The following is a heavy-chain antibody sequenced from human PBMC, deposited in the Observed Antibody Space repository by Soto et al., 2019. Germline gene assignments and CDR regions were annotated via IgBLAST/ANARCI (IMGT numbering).Heavy chain of an antibody. CDR1: GGSISSGGYY. J-gene: IGHJ4*02. CDR2: IYYSGST. V-gene: IGHV4-31*03. CDR3: GRRIKKYYYHISGVFDY. Sequence: SETLSLTCTVSGGSISSGGYYWSWIRQHPGQGLEWIGYIYYSGSTYYNPSLKSRVTISVDTSKNQFSLKLSPVTAANTAVYYCGRRIKKYYYHISGVFDYWGQGTLVTVSS. D-gene: IGHD3-22*01.